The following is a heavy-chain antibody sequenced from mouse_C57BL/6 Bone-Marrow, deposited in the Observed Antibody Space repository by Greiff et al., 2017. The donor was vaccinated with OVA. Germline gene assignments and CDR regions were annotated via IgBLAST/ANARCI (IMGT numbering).Heavy chain of an antibody. J-gene: IGHJ2*01. CDR3: ARYKGRVAVDYFDY. CDR2: IRNKPNGSTT. D-gene: IGHD1-1*01. CDR1: GFTFTNYY. Sequence: EVQVVESGGGLVQPGDSLSLSCAASGFTFTNYYMSWVRQPPGKALEWLAFIRNKPNGSTTAYSASLTGRFTIARDNSQSILYLQMNALRAEDSATYYCARYKGRVAVDYFDYWGQGTALTVSS. V-gene: IGHV7-3*01.